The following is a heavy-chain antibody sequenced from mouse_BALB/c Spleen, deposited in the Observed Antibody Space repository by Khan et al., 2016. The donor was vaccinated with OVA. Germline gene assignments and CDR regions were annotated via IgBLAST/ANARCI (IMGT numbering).Heavy chain of an antibody. D-gene: IGHD2-5*01. V-gene: IGHV1S81*02. J-gene: IGHJ4*01. CDR3: ARDSNYTYYAMDY. Sequence: QVQLQQPGAELVKPGASVKLSCKASGYTFTSYWMHWVKQRPGQGLEWIGEINPSNGRTNYNEKFKSKATLTVDKSSSTAYMQLSSLTSEDSAVYYCARDSNYTYYAMDYWGQGTSVTVSS. CDR1: GYTFTSYW. CDR2: INPSNGRT.